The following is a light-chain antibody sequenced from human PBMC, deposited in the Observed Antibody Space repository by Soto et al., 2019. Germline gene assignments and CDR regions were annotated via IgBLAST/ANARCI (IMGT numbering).Light chain of an antibody. CDR1: NSNIASNT. CDR2: YNN. J-gene: IGLJ1*01. CDR3: AAWDDTLKRYV. Sequence: QSVLTQPPSASETPGQTVSISCSGINSNIASNTVNWYQHLPGTAPKLLIYYNNQRPSGVPDRFSGSKSGTSASLAISGLQSEDESDYYCAAWDDTLKRYVFGTGTKVTVL. V-gene: IGLV1-44*01.